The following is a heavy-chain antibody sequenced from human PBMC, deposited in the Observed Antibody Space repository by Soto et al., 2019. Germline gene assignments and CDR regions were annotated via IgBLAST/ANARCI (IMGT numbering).Heavy chain of an antibody. Sequence: VQLVESGGGLVQPGGSLKLSCAVSGFTFSGSAMHWVRQASGKGLEWVGRIRSKSDSYATAYAASVKGRFTISRDDSKNTAYLQMNSLKTEDTAVYYCTRGYGDYVRDYWGQGTLVTVSS. J-gene: IGHJ4*02. D-gene: IGHD4-17*01. CDR1: GFTFSGSA. CDR2: IRSKSDSYAT. CDR3: TRGYGDYVRDY. V-gene: IGHV3-73*01.